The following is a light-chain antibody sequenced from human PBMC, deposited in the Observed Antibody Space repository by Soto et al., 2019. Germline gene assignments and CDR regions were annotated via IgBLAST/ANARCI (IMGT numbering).Light chain of an antibody. CDR1: QDVSSTY. CDR3: QQYGSSAST. J-gene: IGKJ5*01. V-gene: IGKV3-20*01. Sequence: EIVLTQSPGTLSLSPGERATLSCRASQDVSSTYLAWYQQKPGQAPRLIIYGASSRATGIPDRFSGSGSGKDFTLIISRLEPEDFGGYCCQQYGSSASTFGQGTRREIK. CDR2: GAS.